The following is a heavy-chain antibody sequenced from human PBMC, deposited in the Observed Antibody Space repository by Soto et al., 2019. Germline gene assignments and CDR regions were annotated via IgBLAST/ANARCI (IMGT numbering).Heavy chain of an antibody. V-gene: IGHV4-59*11. J-gene: IGHJ4*02. CDR1: GVSISSHY. D-gene: IGHD6-19*01. Sequence: PSETLSLTCTVSGVSISSHYWSWIRQPPGKGLEWIGYIYYSGSTNYTPSLKSRVTMSVDTSKNQFSLKLSSVTAADTAVYYCARASSGWLDFDYWGQGTLVTVSS. CDR2: IYYSGST. CDR3: ARASSGWLDFDY.